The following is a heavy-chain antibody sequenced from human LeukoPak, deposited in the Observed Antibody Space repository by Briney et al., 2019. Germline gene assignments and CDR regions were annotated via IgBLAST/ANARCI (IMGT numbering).Heavy chain of an antibody. CDR1: GYTFTGYY. V-gene: IGHV1-2*02. CDR2: INPNSGGT. D-gene: IGHD3-22*01. J-gene: IGHJ4*02. Sequence: ASVKVSCKASGYTFTGYYMHWVRQAPGQGLEWVGWINPNSGGTNYAQKFQGRVTMTRDTSISTAYMELSRLRSDDTAVYYCASPRSSGYHSGDYFDYWGQGTLVTVSS. CDR3: ASPRSSGYHSGDYFDY.